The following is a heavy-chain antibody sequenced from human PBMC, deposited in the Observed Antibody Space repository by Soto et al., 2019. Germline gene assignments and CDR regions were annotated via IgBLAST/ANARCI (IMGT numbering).Heavy chain of an antibody. CDR2: IYYSGTT. Sequence: SQTLSLTCTVSGDSIISYYWGWIRQPPGKGLEGIGYIYYSGTTTYNPYLKSRVTISVDTSRTQFSLKLSSVTAAATTVYFCAREGRESSDGLYYFVSWGKGSLV. J-gene: IGHJ4*02. CDR3: AREGRESSDGLYYFVS. V-gene: IGHV4-59*12. CDR1: GDSIISYY.